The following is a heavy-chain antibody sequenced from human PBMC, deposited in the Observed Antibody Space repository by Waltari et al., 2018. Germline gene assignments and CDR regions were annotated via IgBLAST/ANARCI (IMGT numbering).Heavy chain of an antibody. CDR2: ISSSSSYI. Sequence: EVQLVESGGGLVKPGGSLRLSCAASGFTFSSYSMNWVRQAPGKGLEGVSSISSSSSYIYYADSVKGRFTISRDNAKNSLYLQMNSLRAEDTAVYYCASNGPGSSWYNYWGQGTLVTVSS. V-gene: IGHV3-21*01. CDR1: GFTFSSYS. D-gene: IGHD6-13*01. CDR3: ASNGPGSSWYNY. J-gene: IGHJ4*02.